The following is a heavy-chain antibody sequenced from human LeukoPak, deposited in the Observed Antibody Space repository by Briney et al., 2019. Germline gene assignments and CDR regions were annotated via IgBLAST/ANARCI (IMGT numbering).Heavy chain of an antibody. CDR3: ASVRQGSGSYYYYYYYMDV. Sequence: SETLSLTCTVSGGSISSYYWSWIRQPPGKGLEWIGYIYYSGSTNYNPSLKSRVTISVDTSKNQFSLKLSSVTAADTAVYYCASVRQGSGSYYYYYYYMDVWGKGTTVTVS. CDR2: IYYSGST. V-gene: IGHV4-59*12. D-gene: IGHD3-10*01. CDR1: GGSISSYY. J-gene: IGHJ6*03.